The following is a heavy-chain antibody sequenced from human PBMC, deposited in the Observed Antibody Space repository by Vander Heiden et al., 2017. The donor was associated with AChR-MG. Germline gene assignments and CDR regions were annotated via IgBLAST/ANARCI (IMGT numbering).Heavy chain of an antibody. CDR3: ASGYTYGYMVY. V-gene: IGHV3-53*01. Sequence: EVQLVELGGGLIQPGGPLRLSCAASGLTVSGRYRSWVRQAPGKGLGWVSSIYGGGTTFYADSVKGRFTIYRDNSKNTLYLQINSLRAEDTAVYYCASGYTYGYMVYWGQGTLVTVSS. J-gene: IGHJ4*02. CDR2: IYGGGTT. CDR1: GLTVSGRY. D-gene: IGHD5-18*01.